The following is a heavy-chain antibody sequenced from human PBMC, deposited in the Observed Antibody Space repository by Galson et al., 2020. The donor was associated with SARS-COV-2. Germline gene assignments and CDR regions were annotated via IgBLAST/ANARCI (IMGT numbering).Heavy chain of an antibody. J-gene: IGHJ6*04. CDR1: GYPFNNYY. CDR3: ARSLDMYDQRVMDV. D-gene: IGHD3-3*01. Sequence: ASVKVSCKASGYPFNNYYFHWVRQAPGQGLEWLGLIFPYGTVTHYAQKFQGRITMTRDTSTSMVYMEVRRLRSEDTAVYYCARSLDMYDQRVMDVCGDGTPGTVCS. CDR2: IFPYGTVT. V-gene: IGHV1-46*02.